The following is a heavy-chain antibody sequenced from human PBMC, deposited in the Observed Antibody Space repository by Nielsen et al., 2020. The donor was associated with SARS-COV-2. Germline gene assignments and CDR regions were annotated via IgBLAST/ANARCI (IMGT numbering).Heavy chain of an antibody. J-gene: IGHJ4*02. CDR1: GYTFTSYA. D-gene: IGHD3-22*01. V-gene: IGHV1-3*01. Sequence: ASVKVSCKASGYTFTSYAMHWVRQAPGQRLEWMGWINAGNGNTKYSQKFQERVTITRDMSTSTAYMELSSLRSEDTAVYYCAAVSRNTMIAYWVFDYWGQGTLVTVSS. CDR2: INAGNGNT. CDR3: AAVSRNTMIAYWVFDY.